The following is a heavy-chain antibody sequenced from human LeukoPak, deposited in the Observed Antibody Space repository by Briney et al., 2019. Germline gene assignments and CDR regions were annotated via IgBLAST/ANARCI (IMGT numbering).Heavy chain of an antibody. CDR1: GYTFTSYG. J-gene: IGHJ4*02. CDR2: ISAYNGNT. CDR3: ARGGDHYYYDSSGYYFDY. Sequence: ASVKVSCKASGYTFTSYGISWVRQAPGQGLEWMGWISAYNGNTNYAQKLQGRVTMTTDTSTSTAYMELRSLRSDDTAVYYCARGGDHYYYDSSGYYFDYWGQGTLVTVSS. V-gene: IGHV1-18*01. D-gene: IGHD3-22*01.